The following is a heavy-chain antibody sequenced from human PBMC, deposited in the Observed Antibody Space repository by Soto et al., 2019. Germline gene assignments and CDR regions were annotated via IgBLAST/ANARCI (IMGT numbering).Heavy chain of an antibody. CDR1: GGTFSSYA. J-gene: IGHJ4*02. D-gene: IGHD6-13*01. V-gene: IGHV1-69*01. Sequence: QVQLVQSGAEVKKPGSSVKVSCKASGGTFSSYAISWVRQAPGQGLEWMGGIIPIFGTANYAQKFQGRVTITADESTSTGYMEVGSLRSEETAVYYCARDRGYSSSWYPPWPPGTYFDYWGQGTLVTVSS. CDR2: IIPIFGTA. CDR3: ARDRGYSSSWYPPWPPGTYFDY.